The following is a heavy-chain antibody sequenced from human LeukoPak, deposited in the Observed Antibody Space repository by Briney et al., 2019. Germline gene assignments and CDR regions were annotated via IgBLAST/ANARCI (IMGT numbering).Heavy chain of an antibody. CDR2: INPNSGGT. CDR1: GYTFTDYW. V-gene: IGHV1-2*02. CDR3: ARGLPQPIAAAGIAFWFDP. Sequence: PGASVKVSCKASGYTFTDYWMHWVRQAPGQGLEWMGWINPNSGGTKYAQKFQGRVTMTRDTSISTAYMELSRLRSDDTAVYYCARGLPQPIAAAGIAFWFDPWGQGTLVTVSS. D-gene: IGHD6-13*01. J-gene: IGHJ5*02.